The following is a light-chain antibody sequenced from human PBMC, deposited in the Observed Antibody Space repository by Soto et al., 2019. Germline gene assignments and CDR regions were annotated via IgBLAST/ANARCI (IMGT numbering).Light chain of an antibody. CDR3: QQYDVWPPWT. J-gene: IGKJ1*01. Sequence: EIVMTQSPATLSVSPGERATLSCRASQSVSSNLAWYQQKPGQAPRLLIYAASSRATGVPARFSGSGSGTEFTLTISSLQSEDFALYYCQQYDVWPPWTFGQGTKVDI. CDR2: AAS. CDR1: QSVSSN. V-gene: IGKV3-15*01.